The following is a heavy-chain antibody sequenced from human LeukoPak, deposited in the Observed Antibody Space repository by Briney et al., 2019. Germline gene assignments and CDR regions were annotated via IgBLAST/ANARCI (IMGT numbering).Heavy chain of an antibody. D-gene: IGHD3-22*01. CDR2: MCGSAGCT. Sequence: ETLSLTCAVSGYSISSGYYWGWIRQPPGKGLQWVASMCGSAGCTFYADSVEGRFTISRDNSKNILYLEMNSLRAEDTAIYYCARDRPNYHESNGHYYDRDGDHWGQGTPVTVSS. J-gene: IGHJ5*02. CDR1: GYSISSGYY. CDR3: ARDRPNYHESNGHYYDRDGDH. V-gene: IGHV3-23*01.